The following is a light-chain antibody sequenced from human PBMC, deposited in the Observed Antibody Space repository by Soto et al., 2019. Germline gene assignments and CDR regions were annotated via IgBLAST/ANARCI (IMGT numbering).Light chain of an antibody. CDR1: QTISSW. CDR2: KAS. Sequence: DIQMTQSPSTLSGYVGDRVTITCRASQTISSWLAWYQQKPGKAPKLMIYKASTLKSGVPSRFSGSGSGTEFTLTISSLQPDDVATYYCQHYNSYSEALGQGTKVDIK. V-gene: IGKV1-5*03. J-gene: IGKJ1*01. CDR3: QHYNSYSEA.